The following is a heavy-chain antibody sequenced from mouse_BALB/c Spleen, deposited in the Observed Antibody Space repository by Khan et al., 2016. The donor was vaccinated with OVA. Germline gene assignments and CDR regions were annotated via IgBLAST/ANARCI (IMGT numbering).Heavy chain of an antibody. CDR1: GYTFTNYG. Sequence: QIQLVQSGPELKKPGEAVKISCKASGYTFTNYGMNWVKQSPGKALKWMGWINTYTGEPTYADDFKGRFAFSLETSASTAYLQINNLKNEDTATYFCARPPYFSYTLDHWGQGTSVTVSS. D-gene: IGHD2-10*01. V-gene: IGHV9-3-1*01. CDR2: INTYTGEP. J-gene: IGHJ4*01. CDR3: ARPPYFSYTLDH.